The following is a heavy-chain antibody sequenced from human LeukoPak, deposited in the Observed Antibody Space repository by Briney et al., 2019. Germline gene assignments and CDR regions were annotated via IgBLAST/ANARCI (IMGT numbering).Heavy chain of an antibody. CDR3: AKEGVSGYYYVLDY. J-gene: IGHJ4*02. CDR1: GFTFDDYA. Sequence: GGSLRLSCAASGFTFDDYAMHWVRQAPGKGLEWVSGISWNSGSIGYADSVKGRFTISRDNAKNSLYLQMNSLRAEDTALYYCAKEGVSGYYYVLDYWGQGTLVTVSS. D-gene: IGHD3-22*01. CDR2: ISWNSGSI. V-gene: IGHV3-9*01.